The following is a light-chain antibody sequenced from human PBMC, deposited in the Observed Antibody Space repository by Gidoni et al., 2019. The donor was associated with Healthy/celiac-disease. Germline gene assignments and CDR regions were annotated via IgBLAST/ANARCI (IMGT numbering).Light chain of an antibody. Sequence: EIVMTQSPATLSVSPGERATLSCRARQSVSSNIAWYQQKPGQAPRLLIYGASTRATGIPARFSGSGSGTEFTLTISSLQSEDFAVYYCQQYNNWPSITFGPGTKVDIK. J-gene: IGKJ3*01. V-gene: IGKV3-15*01. CDR2: GAS. CDR1: QSVSSN. CDR3: QQYNNWPSIT.